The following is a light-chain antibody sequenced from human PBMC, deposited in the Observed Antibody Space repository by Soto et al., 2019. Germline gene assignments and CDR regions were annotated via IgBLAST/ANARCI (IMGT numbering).Light chain of an antibody. J-gene: IGLJ3*02. CDR3: SSYTSSSTPLV. Sequence: QSALTQPASVSGSPGQSITISCTGTXSDXGGYNYVSWYQQHPGKAPKLMIYDVTNRPSGVSNRFSGSKSGNTASLTISGLQAEDEADYYCSSYTSSSTPLVFGGGTKLTVL. CDR2: DVT. V-gene: IGLV2-14*01. CDR1: XSDXGGYNY.